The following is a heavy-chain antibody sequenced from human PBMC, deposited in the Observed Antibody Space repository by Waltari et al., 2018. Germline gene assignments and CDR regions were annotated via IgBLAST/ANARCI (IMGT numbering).Heavy chain of an antibody. CDR1: GGPIDSSSHY. V-gene: IGHV4-39*01. CDR2: IYYIGVT. CDR3: ARQRMAMTGPITFDY. J-gene: IGHJ4*02. Sequence: QLHLKESGPGLVKSSETLTLTCTVSGGPIDSSSHYWAWVRQSPGKGLEWIGTIYYIGVTFPTPSVKSRVTMSIDTSRNEFSLKLTSVTAADTAVYFCARQRMAMTGPITFDYWGQGTRVAVSS. D-gene: IGHD3-9*01.